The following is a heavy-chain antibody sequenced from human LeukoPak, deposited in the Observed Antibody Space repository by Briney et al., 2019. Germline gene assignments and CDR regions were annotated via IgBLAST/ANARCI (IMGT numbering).Heavy chain of an antibody. V-gene: IGHV4-39*07. CDR2: FFYNGSP. D-gene: IGHD5-12*01. J-gene: IGHJ4*02. Sequence: PSETLSLTCTVSGASISSRTYYWGWIRQPPGKGLEWIATFFYNGSPYYNPSLKSRVATSIDTSNSQFSLKLTSVTAADTAVYYCARASWGGYGYFDFWGLGALVTVSS. CDR3: ARASWGGYGYFDF. CDR1: GASISSRTYY.